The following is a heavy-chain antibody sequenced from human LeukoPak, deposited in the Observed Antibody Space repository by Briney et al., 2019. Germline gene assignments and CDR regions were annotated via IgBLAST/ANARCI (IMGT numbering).Heavy chain of an antibody. V-gene: IGHV1-18*01. CDR1: GYTFTIYG. CDR2: ITAYNDNT. J-gene: IGHJ4*02. Sequence: ASVTVSFKASGYTFTIYGISWVRQAPGQGVEGMGWITAYNDNTYYAQKLQGRVTITTDTSTSTAYMELRSLRSDDTAVYYCARDLRRGSSSWYVSGGDYWGQGTLVTVSS. CDR3: ARDLRRGSSSWYVSGGDY. D-gene: IGHD6-13*01.